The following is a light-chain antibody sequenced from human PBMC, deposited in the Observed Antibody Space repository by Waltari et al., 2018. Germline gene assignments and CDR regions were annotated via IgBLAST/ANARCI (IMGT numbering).Light chain of an antibody. V-gene: IGLV2-14*03. CDR3: SSYSTSITPYV. Sequence: CTGTSSDVGGYNHVSWYQQHPGKAPKLIIYDVSSRPSGVSNRFFGSKSGNTASLTISGLQAEDEAVYFCSSYSTSITPYVFGTGTKVTVL. CDR2: DVS. J-gene: IGLJ1*01. CDR1: SSDVGGYNH.